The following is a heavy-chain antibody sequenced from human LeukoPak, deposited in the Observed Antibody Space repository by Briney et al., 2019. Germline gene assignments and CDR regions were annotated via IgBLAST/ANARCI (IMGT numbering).Heavy chain of an antibody. D-gene: IGHD5-18*01. V-gene: IGHV4-61*02. Sequence: SETVSLTCTVSGGSISSGSYYWSWIRQPAGKGLEWIGRIYTSGSTNYNPSLKSRVTISVDTSKNQFSLKLSSVTAADTAVYYCARHDSHLGYWGQGTLVTVSS. CDR1: GGSISSGSYY. CDR3: ARHDSHLGY. CDR2: IYTSGST. J-gene: IGHJ4*02.